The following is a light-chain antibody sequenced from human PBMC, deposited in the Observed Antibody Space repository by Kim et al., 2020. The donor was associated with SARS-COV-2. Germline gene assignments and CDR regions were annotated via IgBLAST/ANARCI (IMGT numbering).Light chain of an antibody. J-gene: IGKJ3*01. CDR1: QSISSH. CDR3: QQSYITPFT. V-gene: IGKV1-39*01. Sequence: DIQMTQSPSSLSASVGDRVTITCRTTQSISSHLNWYQQKPGRAPKLLIFAASTLQGGVPSRFSGSGSETDFTLTISSLQPDDFATYFCQQSYITPFTFGPGTKVVIK. CDR2: AAS.